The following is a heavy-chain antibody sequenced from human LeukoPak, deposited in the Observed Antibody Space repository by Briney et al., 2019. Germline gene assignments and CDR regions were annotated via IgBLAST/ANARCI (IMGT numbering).Heavy chain of an antibody. CDR3: ARGKIGYYYGDYDGY. V-gene: IGHV3-23*01. CDR2: ISTGGGST. CDR1: GFTFSSYV. Sequence: PGGSLRLSCAASGFTFSSYVMSWVRQAPGKGLEWVSGISTGGGSTYYADSVKGRFTISRDNAKNSLYLQMNSLRDEDTAVYYCARGKIGYYYGDYDGYWGQGTLVTVSS. D-gene: IGHD4-17*01. J-gene: IGHJ4*02.